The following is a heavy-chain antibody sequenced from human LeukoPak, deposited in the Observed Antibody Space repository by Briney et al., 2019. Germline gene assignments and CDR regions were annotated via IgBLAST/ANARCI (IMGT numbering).Heavy chain of an antibody. CDR3: ASYYDILTGGLYH. J-gene: IGHJ2*01. D-gene: IGHD3-9*01. V-gene: IGHV1-69*06. CDR1: GFTFAKYH. Sequence: SVKVSCKASGFTFAKYHLYWVRQAPGQGLEWMGGIIPIFGTANYAQKFRGRVTITADKSTSTAYMELSSLRSEDTAVYYCASYYDILTGGLYHWGRGTLVTVSS. CDR2: IIPIFGTA.